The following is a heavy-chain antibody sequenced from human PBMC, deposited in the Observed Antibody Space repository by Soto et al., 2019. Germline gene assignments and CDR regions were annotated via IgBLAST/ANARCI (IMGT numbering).Heavy chain of an antibody. Sequence: GGSLRLSCAASGFTFSSNWMHWVRQAPGKGLVWVSRINSDGSSTNYADSVKGRFTISRDNAKNTLYLQMNSLRAEDTAVYYCVRERYSSGWYAHDYWGQGT. CDR3: VRERYSSGWYAHDY. J-gene: IGHJ4*02. D-gene: IGHD6-19*01. V-gene: IGHV3-74*01. CDR2: INSDGSST. CDR1: GFTFSSNW.